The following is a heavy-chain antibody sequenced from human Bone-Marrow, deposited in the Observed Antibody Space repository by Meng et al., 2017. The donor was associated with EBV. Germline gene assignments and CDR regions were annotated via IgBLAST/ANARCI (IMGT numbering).Heavy chain of an antibody. CDR2: IYWDDDQ. V-gene: IGHV2-5*02. CDR1: AFSLSASGVS. Sequence: QTTLKGSVPWRGKPPRTLTSTCNFSAFSLSASGVSVGWIRQPPGKALEWIANIYWDDDQRYSPSLKSRLSITKDTSKNQVVLTMTNMDPVDTATYFCVHKKESTAFYFDYWGHGTLVTVSS. CDR3: VHKKESTAFYFDY. J-gene: IGHJ4*01.